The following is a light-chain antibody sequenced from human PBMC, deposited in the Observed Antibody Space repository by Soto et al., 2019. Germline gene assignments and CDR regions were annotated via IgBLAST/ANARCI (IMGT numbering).Light chain of an antibody. Sequence: QSVLTQPASVSGSPGQSITISCTGTSSDVGGYNYVSWYQQHPGKAPKLMISEVSKRPSGVPDRFSGSKSGNTASLTVSGLQAEDEADYYCSSYAGSNKGVVFGGGTKLTVL. CDR3: SSYAGSNKGVV. CDR1: SSDVGGYNY. CDR2: EVS. V-gene: IGLV2-8*01. J-gene: IGLJ2*01.